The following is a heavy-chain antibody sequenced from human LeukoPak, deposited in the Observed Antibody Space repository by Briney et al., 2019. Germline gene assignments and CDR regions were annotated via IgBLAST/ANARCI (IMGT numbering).Heavy chain of an antibody. J-gene: IGHJ5*02. V-gene: IGHV4-59*08. CDR3: ARGMTTVTWGWFDP. CDR1: GGSTTGYF. CDR2: VYYKGDT. D-gene: IGHD4-17*01. Sequence: SETLSLTCSVSGGSTTGYFWTWIRQPPGKGPEWIGYVYYKGDTSYSPSLESRVTISVDTSKKQFSLKLNSVTAADTAVYYCARGMTTVTWGWFDPWGQGTLVAVSS.